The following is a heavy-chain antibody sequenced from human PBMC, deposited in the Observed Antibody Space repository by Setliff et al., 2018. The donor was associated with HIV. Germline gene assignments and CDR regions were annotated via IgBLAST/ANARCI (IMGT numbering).Heavy chain of an antibody. CDR3: AGVPTNPDFYYYYMDV. Sequence: SETLSLTCTVSGDSIGSSSYYWAWIRQPPGKGLEWIGNIYYSGSTYYNPSLKTRVTISVDGSKNQFSLKLKSVTAADTAVYYCAGVPTNPDFYYYYMDVWGKGTTVTVSS. CDR1: GDSIGSSSYY. J-gene: IGHJ6*03. V-gene: IGHV4-39*02. CDR2: IYYSGST.